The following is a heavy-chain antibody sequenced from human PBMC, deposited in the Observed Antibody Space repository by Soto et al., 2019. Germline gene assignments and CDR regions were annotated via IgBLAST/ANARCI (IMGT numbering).Heavy chain of an antibody. Sequence: ASETLSLTCAVYGGSFSGYYWSWIRQPPGKGLEWIGEINHSGSTNYNPSLKSRVTISVDTSKNQFSLKLSSVTAADTAVYCCARVYAGVTMVRGVKRFDPWGQGTLVTVSS. CDR2: INHSGST. V-gene: IGHV4-34*01. D-gene: IGHD3-10*01. CDR3: ARVYAGVTMVRGVKRFDP. CDR1: GGSFSGYY. J-gene: IGHJ5*02.